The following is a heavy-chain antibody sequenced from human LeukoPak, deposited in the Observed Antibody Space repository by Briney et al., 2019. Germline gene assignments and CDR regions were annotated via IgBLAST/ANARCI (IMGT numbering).Heavy chain of an antibody. CDR1: GYTFTGYY. V-gene: IGHV1-2*02. CDR2: INPNSGGT. Sequence: GASVKVSCKASGYTFTGYYMHWVRQAPGQGLEWMGWINPNSGGTNYAQKFQGRVTMTRDTSISTAYMELSRLRSDDTAVYYCARSGSGSYRRAFDIWGQGTMVTVSS. J-gene: IGHJ3*02. D-gene: IGHD1-26*01. CDR3: ARSGSGSYRRAFDI.